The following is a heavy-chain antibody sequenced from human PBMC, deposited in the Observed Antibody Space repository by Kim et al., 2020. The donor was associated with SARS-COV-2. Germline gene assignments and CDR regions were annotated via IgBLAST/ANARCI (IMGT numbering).Heavy chain of an antibody. CDR3: AREKAGFDY. J-gene: IGHJ4*02. D-gene: IGHD6-13*01. CDR2: IYYSGST. CDR1: GGSISSYY. Sequence: SETLSLTCTVSGGSISSYYWSWIRQPPGKGLEWIGYIYYSGSTNYNPSLKSRVTISVDTSKNQFSLKLSSVTAADTAVYYCAREKAGFDYWGQGTLVTVSS. V-gene: IGHV4-59*01.